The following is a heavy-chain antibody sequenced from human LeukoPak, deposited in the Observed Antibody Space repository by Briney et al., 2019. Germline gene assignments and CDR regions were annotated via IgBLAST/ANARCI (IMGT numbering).Heavy chain of an antibody. Sequence: SQTLSLTCTVSGGSISSGSYYWSWIRQPAGKGLEWIGRIYTSGSTNYNPSLKSRVTISVDTSKNQFSLKLSSVTAADTAVYYRAGYDYRDFDYWGQGTLVTVSS. CDR2: IYTSGST. CDR3: AGYDYRDFDY. D-gene: IGHD3-22*01. J-gene: IGHJ4*02. V-gene: IGHV4-61*02. CDR1: GGSISSGSYY.